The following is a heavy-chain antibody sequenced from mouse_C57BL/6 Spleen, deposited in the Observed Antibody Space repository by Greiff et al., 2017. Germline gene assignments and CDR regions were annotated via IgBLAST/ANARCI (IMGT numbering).Heavy chain of an antibody. CDR1: GYTFTSYW. CDR3: ARFYYGSSWYFDV. J-gene: IGHJ1*03. CDR2: IYPSDSET. D-gene: IGHD1-1*01. Sequence: QVQLKQPGAELVRPGSSVKLSCKASGYTFTSYWMDWVKQRPGQGLEWIGNIYPSDSETHYNQKFKDKATLTVDKSSSTAYMQLSSLTSEDSAVYYCARFYYGSSWYFDVWGTGTTVTVSS. V-gene: IGHV1-61*01.